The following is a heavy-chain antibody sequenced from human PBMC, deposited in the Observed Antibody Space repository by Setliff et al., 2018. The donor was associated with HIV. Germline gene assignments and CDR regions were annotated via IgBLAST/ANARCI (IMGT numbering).Heavy chain of an antibody. D-gene: IGHD3-22*01. Sequence: RLSCAASGLTLSNSAMTWVRQKPGRGLEWVSLIQSGGIIYYADSVKGRFTISRDNSNNTLSLQMSSLRAEDTALYCCAKLDYYDYSGSWARKVAIDFWGRGTMVTVSS. V-gene: IGHV3-23*01. CDR3: AKLDYYDYSGSWARKVAIDF. CDR2: IQSGGII. J-gene: IGHJ3*01. CDR1: GLTLSNSA.